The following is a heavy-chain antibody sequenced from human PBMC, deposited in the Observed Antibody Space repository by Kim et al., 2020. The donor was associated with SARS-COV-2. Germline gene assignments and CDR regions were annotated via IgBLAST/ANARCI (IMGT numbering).Heavy chain of an antibody. D-gene: IGHD3-9*01. J-gene: IGHJ6*02. Sequence: SETLSLTCTVSGYSISSGYYWGWIRQPPGQGLEWIGSIYHSGSTYYNPSLKSRVTISVDTSKNQFSLKLSSVTAADTAVYYCARVIDDWLSSIYYYYGMDVWGQGTTVTVSS. CDR3: ARVIDDWLSSIYYYYGMDV. CDR1: GYSISSGYY. V-gene: IGHV4-38-2*02. CDR2: IYHSGST.